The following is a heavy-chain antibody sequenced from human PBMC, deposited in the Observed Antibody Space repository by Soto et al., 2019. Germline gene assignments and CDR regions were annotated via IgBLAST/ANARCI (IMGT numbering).Heavy chain of an antibody. D-gene: IGHD6-19*01. Sequence: QVQLVESGGGVVQPGRSLRLSCAASGFTFSSYAMHWVRQAPGKGLEWVAVISYDGSNKYYADSVKGRFTISRDNFKNTLYLQMNSLSAEDTAVYYCARDKSPYSSGWHNRHFDYWGQGTLVTVSS. CDR3: ARDKSPYSSGWHNRHFDY. CDR1: GFTFSSYA. J-gene: IGHJ4*02. CDR2: ISYDGSNK. V-gene: IGHV3-30-3*01.